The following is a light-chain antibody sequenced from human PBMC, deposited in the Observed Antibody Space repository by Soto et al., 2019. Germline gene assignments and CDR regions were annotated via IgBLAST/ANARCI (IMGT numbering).Light chain of an antibody. J-gene: IGKJ1*01. CDR2: WAS. CDR1: QSVLYSSNNKNY. V-gene: IGKV4-1*01. Sequence: DIVMTQSPDSLAVSLGERATINCKSSQSVLYSSNNKNYLAWYQQKPGQPPKLLIYWASTRESGVPDRFSGSGSGTDFTLTISSLQAADVAVYYCQQYYTTRTFGQGTKV. CDR3: QQYYTTRT.